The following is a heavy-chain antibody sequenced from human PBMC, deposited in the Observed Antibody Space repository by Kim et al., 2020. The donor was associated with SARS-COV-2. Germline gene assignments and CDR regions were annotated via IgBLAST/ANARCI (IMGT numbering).Heavy chain of an antibody. J-gene: IGHJ4*02. D-gene: IGHD3-10*01. CDR3: AKDLYYYGSGGHFDY. CDR2: ISGSGGST. Sequence: GGSLRLSCAASGFTFSSYAMSWVRQAPGKGLEWVSAISGSGGSTYYADSVKGRFTISRDNSKNTLYLQMNSLRAEDTAVYYCAKDLYYYGSGGHFDYWGQGTLVTVSS. V-gene: IGHV3-23*01. CDR1: GFTFSSYA.